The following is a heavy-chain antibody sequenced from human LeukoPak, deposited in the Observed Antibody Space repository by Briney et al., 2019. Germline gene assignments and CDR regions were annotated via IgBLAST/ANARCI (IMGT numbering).Heavy chain of an antibody. J-gene: IGHJ4*02. CDR2: ISGSGDST. CDR1: GFTFSNYA. CDR3: ARDSGYSSGWYFFLDY. D-gene: IGHD6-19*01. V-gene: IGHV3-23*01. Sequence: PGGSLRLSCAASGFTFSNYAMRWVRQAPGKGLEWVSGISGSGDSTYYADSVKGRFTISRDNSKNTLYLQMNSLRAEDTAVYYCARDSGYSSGWYFFLDYWGQGTLVTVSS.